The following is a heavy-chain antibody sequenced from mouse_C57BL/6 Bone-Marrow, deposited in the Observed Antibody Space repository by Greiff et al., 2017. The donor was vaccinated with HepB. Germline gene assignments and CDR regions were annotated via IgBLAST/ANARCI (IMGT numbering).Heavy chain of an antibody. J-gene: IGHJ3*01. Sequence: QVQLKQPGAELVKPGASVKVSCKASGYTFTSYWMHWVKQRPGQGLEWIGRIHPSDSDTNYNQKFKGKATLTVDKSSSTAYMQLSSLTSEDSAVYYCAPLLLRSLAWFAYWGQGTLVTVSA. V-gene: IGHV1-74*01. D-gene: IGHD1-1*01. CDR3: APLLLRSLAWFAY. CDR2: IHPSDSDT. CDR1: GYTFTSYW.